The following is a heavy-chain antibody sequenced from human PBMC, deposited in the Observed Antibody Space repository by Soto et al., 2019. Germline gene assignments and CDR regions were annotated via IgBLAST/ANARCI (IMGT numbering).Heavy chain of an antibody. Sequence: GSLRLSCAASGFTFSKYGMHWVRQAPGKGLEWVALIWNDGIRKVYVDSVKGRFTISRDNSKNTLDLQMNNLRDEDTAVYYCARDDDNHANALDYWGPGTLVTVSS. CDR1: GFTFSKYG. CDR2: IWNDGIRK. V-gene: IGHV3-33*01. J-gene: IGHJ4*02. CDR3: ARDDDNHANALDY.